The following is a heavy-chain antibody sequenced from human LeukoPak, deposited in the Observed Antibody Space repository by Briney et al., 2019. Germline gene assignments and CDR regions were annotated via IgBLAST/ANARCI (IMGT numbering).Heavy chain of an antibody. D-gene: IGHD1-26*01. CDR1: GGPFSHYY. Sequence: SETLSLTCAVYGGPFSHYYWTWIRQPPGKGLEWIGEINESGSTNHDPSLKSRVTISVDTSKTHFSLNLTSVTAPDTAVYYCASRIGRYLYYFGMDVWGQGATVTVSS. CDR3: ASRIGRYLYYFGMDV. J-gene: IGHJ6*01. V-gene: IGHV4-34*01. CDR2: INESGST.